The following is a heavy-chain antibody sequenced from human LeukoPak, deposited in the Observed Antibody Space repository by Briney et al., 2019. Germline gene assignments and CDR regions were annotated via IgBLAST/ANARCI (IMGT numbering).Heavy chain of an antibody. CDR1: GGTFSSYT. CDR2: IIPILGIA. Sequence: GSSVKVSCKASGGTFSSYTISWVRQAPGQGLEWMGRIIPILGIANYAQKFQGRVTITADKFTSTAYMELSSLRSEDTAVYYCARERKTYYYDSSGYPLGFDPWGQGTLVTVSS. J-gene: IGHJ5*02. D-gene: IGHD3-22*01. V-gene: IGHV1-69*04. CDR3: ARERKTYYYDSSGYPLGFDP.